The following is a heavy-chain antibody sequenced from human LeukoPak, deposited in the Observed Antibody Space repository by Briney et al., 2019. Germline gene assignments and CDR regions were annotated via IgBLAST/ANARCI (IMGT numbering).Heavy chain of an antibody. Sequence: GASVKVSCKASGYTFTGYYMHWVRQAPGQGLEWMGWINPNSGGTNYAQKFQGRVTMTRDTSISTAYMELSRLRSDDTAVYYCARARYYGSGSYYRKPYYYMDVWGKGTTVTVSS. J-gene: IGHJ6*03. D-gene: IGHD3-10*01. CDR2: INPNSGGT. CDR3: ARARYYGSGSYYRKPYYYMDV. CDR1: GYTFTGYY. V-gene: IGHV1-2*02.